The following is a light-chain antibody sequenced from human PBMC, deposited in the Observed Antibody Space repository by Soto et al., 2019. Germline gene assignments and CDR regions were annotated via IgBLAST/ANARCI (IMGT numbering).Light chain of an antibody. J-gene: IGKJ5*01. CDR3: QQYDSVCT. CDR2: GAS. Sequence: DIQMSQAAYSLSACVADRVTNKFQASQGITNYLNWYQQKPGKAPKLLIYGASNLETGVPSRFSGSGSGTDFTFTISSLQAEDIATYFCQQYDSVCTFAQGTRLEIK. V-gene: IGKV1-33*01. CDR1: QGITNY.